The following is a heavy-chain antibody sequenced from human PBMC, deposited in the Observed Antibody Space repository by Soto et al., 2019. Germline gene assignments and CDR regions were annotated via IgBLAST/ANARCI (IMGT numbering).Heavy chain of an antibody. CDR2: IYYSGST. Sequence: SETLSLTCTVSGGSISSYYWSWIRQPPGKGLEWIGYIYYSGSTNYNPSLKSRVTISVDTSKNQFSLKLSSVTAADTAVYYCARERVSKKSGYSYPHYYYYYGMDVWGQGTTVTVSS. D-gene: IGHD5-18*01. CDR3: ARERVSKKSGYSYPHYYYYYGMDV. CDR1: GGSISSYY. J-gene: IGHJ6*02. V-gene: IGHV4-59*01.